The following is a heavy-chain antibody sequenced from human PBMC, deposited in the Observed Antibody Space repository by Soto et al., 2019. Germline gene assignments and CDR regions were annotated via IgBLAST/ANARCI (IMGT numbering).Heavy chain of an antibody. Sequence: GGSLRLSCAASGFTFSNAWMNWVRQAPGMGLEWVGRIKSKTDGGTTDYAAPVKGRFTISRDDSKNTLYLQMNSLKTEDTAVYYCTTEDVRYQLYGYYYYGMDVWGQGTTVTVS. D-gene: IGHD2-2*01. CDR2: IKSKTDGGTT. CDR3: TTEDVRYQLYGYYYYGMDV. CDR1: GFTFSNAW. V-gene: IGHV3-15*07. J-gene: IGHJ6*02.